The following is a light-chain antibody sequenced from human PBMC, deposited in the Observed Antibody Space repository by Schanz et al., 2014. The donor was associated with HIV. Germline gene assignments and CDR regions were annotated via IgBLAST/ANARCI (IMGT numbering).Light chain of an antibody. CDR2: DAS. J-gene: IGKJ5*01. CDR3: QQRSNWPPIT. Sequence: EVVLTQSPASLSLSPGERATLSCRASQSVPSHLAWYQQKPGQAPRLLIYDASDRATGTPARFSGSGSGTDFTLTISSLEPEDSAVYYCQQRSNWPPITFGQGTRLEIK. CDR1: QSVPSH. V-gene: IGKV3-11*01.